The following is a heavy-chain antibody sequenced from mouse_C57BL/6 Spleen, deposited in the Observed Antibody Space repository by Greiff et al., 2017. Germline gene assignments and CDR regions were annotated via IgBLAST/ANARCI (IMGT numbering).Heavy chain of an antibody. J-gene: IGHJ1*03. V-gene: IGHV7-1*01. D-gene: IGHD1-1*01. CDR2: SRNKANDYTT. CDR3: ARAYGSSYFDV. Sequence: EVMLVESGGGLVQSGRSLRLSCATSGFTFSDFYMEWVRQAPGKGLEWIAASRNKANDYTTEYSASVKGRFIVSRDTSQSNLYLQMNALRAEDTAIYYCARAYGSSYFDVWGTGTTVTVSS. CDR1: GFTFSDFY.